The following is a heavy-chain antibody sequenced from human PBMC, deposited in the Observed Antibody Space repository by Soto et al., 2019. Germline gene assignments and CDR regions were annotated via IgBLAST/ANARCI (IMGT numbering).Heavy chain of an antibody. CDR3: ATPRNFWSGYYKGDDYYYGMDV. CDR1: GGSISSYY. V-gene: IGHV4-59*01. CDR2: IYYSGST. Sequence: SETLSLTCTVSGGSISSYYWSWIRQPPGKGLEWIGYIYYSGSTNYNPSLKSRVTISVDTSKNQFSLKLSSVTAADTAVYYCATPRNFWSGYYKGDDYYYGMDVWGQGTTVTVSS. D-gene: IGHD3-3*01. J-gene: IGHJ6*02.